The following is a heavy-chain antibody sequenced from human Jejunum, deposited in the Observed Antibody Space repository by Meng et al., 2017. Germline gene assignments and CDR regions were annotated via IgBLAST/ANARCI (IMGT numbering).Heavy chain of an antibody. V-gene: IGHV4-38-2*02. Sequence: GSLRLSCTVSGYSISSGYHWGWIRQSPGKGLEWIGSIHHTGNTYYNPSLKSRVTILIDTSKTQFSLKMDSVTAADTAVYYCTRDLAIAWFYLWGQGTMVTVSS. CDR2: IHHTGNT. J-gene: IGHJ3*01. D-gene: IGHD3-9*01. CDR3: TRDLAIAWFYL. CDR1: GYSISSGYH.